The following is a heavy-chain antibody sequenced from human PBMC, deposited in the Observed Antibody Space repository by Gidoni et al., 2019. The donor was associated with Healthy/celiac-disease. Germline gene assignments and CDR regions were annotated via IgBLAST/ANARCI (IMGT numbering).Heavy chain of an antibody. Sequence: EVQLLESGGGLVQPGGSLRLTCAASGFTFSSSSMSWVRQAQGEGLEWVSAISGSGGSTYYADSVKGRFTISRDNSKNTLYLQMNSLRAEDTAVYYCAKCRFGVVIGNFDYWGQGTLVTVSS. CDR1: GFTFSSSS. J-gene: IGHJ4*02. CDR2: ISGSGGST. V-gene: IGHV3-23*01. CDR3: AKCRFGVVIGNFDY. D-gene: IGHD3-3*01.